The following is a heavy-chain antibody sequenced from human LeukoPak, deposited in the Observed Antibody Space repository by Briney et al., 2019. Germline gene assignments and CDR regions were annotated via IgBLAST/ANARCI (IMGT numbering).Heavy chain of an antibody. J-gene: IGHJ4*02. CDR1: GASISSWY. Sequence: PSETLSLTCTVSGASISSWYWSWIRQPPGKGLEWIGYIYGSGNTNYNPSLKSRVTMSIDTSKNQFSLKLTSVAAADTATYYCARETSLAGFASGLGFNYWGQGILVTVSS. D-gene: IGHD6-19*01. V-gene: IGHV4-59*01. CDR3: ARETSLAGFASGLGFNY. CDR2: IYGSGNT.